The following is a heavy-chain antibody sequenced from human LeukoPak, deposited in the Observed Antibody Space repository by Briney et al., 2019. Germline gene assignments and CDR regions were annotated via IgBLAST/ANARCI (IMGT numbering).Heavy chain of an antibody. Sequence: ASVKVSCKASGYTFTSYGISWVRQAPGQGLEWMGWISAYNGNTNYAQKLQGRVTMTTDTSTSTAYMELRSLRSDDTAVYYCARGQPAKDPAGLLWLGELLSPANWFDPWGQGTLVTVSS. V-gene: IGHV1-18*01. J-gene: IGHJ5*02. CDR1: GYTFTSYG. D-gene: IGHD3-10*01. CDR3: ARGQPAKDPAGLLWLGELLSPANWFDP. CDR2: ISAYNGNT.